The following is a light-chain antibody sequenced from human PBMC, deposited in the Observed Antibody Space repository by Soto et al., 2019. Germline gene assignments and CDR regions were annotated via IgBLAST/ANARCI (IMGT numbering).Light chain of an antibody. V-gene: IGLV2-14*01. Sequence: QSFLTQPASVSGSPGQSITISCTGTSSDVGGYNYVSWYQQHPGKAPKLMIYDVSNRPSGVSNRFSGSKSGNTASLTISGLQAEDEADYYCSSYTSSSTPYVVFGGGTKVTVL. CDR2: DVS. CDR1: SSDVGGYNY. CDR3: SSYTSSSTPYVV. J-gene: IGLJ2*01.